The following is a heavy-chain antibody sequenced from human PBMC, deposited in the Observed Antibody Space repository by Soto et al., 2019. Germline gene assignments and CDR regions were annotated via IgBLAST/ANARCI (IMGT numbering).Heavy chain of an antibody. CDR2: ISGSGGST. V-gene: IGHV3-23*01. CDR1: GFTFSSYA. J-gene: IGHJ3*02. Sequence: GGSLRLSCAASGFTFSSYAMSWVRQAPGKGLEWVSAISGSGGSTYYADSVKGRFTISRDNSKNTLYLQMNSLRAEDTAVYYCAKDQPSPSTPGQTTRNKIAAAGRGLAFDIWGQGTMVTVSS. CDR3: AKDQPSPSTPGQTTRNKIAAAGRGLAFDI. D-gene: IGHD6-13*01.